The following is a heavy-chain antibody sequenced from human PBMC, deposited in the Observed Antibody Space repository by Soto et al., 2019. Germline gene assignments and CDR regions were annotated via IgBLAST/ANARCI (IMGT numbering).Heavy chain of an antibody. CDR1: GLTFSSYS. D-gene: IGHD3-22*01. J-gene: IGHJ4*02. CDR3: ARDDYPYYDDSSGYHFDY. CDR2: ISSSSSTI. Sequence: GGSLRLSCAASGLTFSSYSMNWVRQAPGKGLEWVSYISSSSSTIYYADSVKGRFTISRDNAKNSLYLQMNSLRAEDTAVYYCARDDYPYYDDSSGYHFDYWGQGALVTVSS. V-gene: IGHV3-48*01.